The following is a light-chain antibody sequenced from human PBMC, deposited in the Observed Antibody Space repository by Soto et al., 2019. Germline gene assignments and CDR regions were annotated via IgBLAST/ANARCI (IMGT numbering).Light chain of an antibody. V-gene: IGLV2-8*01. CDR2: EVS. CDR1: SSDVGSYIY. Sequence: QSALTQPPSASGSPGQSVTISCTGISSDVGSYIYVSWYQQHPGKAPKLMIYEVSKRPPGVPDRFSGSMSGKTASLTVSGLQAEDEADYYCSSNAGSNNLVFGGGTKLTVL. J-gene: IGLJ2*01. CDR3: SSNAGSNNLV.